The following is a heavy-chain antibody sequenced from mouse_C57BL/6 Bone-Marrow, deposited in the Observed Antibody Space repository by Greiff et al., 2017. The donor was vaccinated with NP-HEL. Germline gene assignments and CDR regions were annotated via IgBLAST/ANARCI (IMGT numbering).Heavy chain of an antibody. CDR2: IYPGNSDT. CDR3: TIPTGTNFDY. Sequence: EVQLQQSGTVLARPGASVKMSCKTSGYTFTSYWMHWVKQRPGQGLEWIGAIYPGNSDTSYNQKFKGKAKLTAVTSASTAYMELSSLTNEYSAVYYCTIPTGTNFDYWGQGTTLTVSS. V-gene: IGHV1-5*01. CDR1: GYTFTSYW. J-gene: IGHJ2*01. D-gene: IGHD4-1*02.